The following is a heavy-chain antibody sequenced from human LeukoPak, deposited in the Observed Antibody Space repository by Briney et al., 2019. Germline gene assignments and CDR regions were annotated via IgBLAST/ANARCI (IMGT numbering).Heavy chain of an antibody. CDR1: GFTFSSYS. J-gene: IGHJ5*02. V-gene: IGHV3-21*04. D-gene: IGHD2/OR15-2a*01. Sequence: GGSLRLSCAASGFTFSSYSMNWVRQAPGKGLEWVSSISSSSSYMYYVDSVKGRFTISRDNAKNSLYLQMNSLRAEDTAVYYCAKVTFEGVDPWGQGTLVTVSS. CDR3: AKVTFEGVDP. CDR2: ISSSSSYM.